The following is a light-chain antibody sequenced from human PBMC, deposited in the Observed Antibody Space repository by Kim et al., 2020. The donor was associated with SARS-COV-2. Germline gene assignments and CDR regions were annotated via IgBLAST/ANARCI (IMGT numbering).Light chain of an antibody. V-gene: IGLV2-14*03. Sequence: QSALTQPASVSGSPGQSITISCTGTSSDVDGYNYVSWYQQHPGKALRLMIYDVSNRPSGVSNRFSGSKSDNTASLTISGLQAEDEADYYCSSYTSSTTMVFGGGTQLTVL. CDR3: SSYTSSTTMV. CDR1: SSDVDGYNY. CDR2: DVS. J-gene: IGLJ2*01.